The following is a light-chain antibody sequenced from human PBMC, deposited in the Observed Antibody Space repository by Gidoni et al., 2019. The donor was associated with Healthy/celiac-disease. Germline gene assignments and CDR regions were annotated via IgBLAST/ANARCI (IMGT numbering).Light chain of an antibody. Sequence: DIVMTQSPLSLPVTPGEPASISCRSSQSLLHSNGYNYLGWYLQKPGQSPQLLIYLGSNRASGVPDRFSGSGSGTDFTLKIRRVEAEDVGVYYCMQTLQTPYTFGPGTKLEIK. J-gene: IGKJ2*01. CDR2: LGS. V-gene: IGKV2-28*01. CDR3: MQTLQTPYT. CDR1: QSLLHSNGYNY.